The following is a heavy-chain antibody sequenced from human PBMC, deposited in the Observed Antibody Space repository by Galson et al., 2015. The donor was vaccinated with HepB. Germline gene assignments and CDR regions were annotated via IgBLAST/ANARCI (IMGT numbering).Heavy chain of an antibody. CDR2: ISSSSTYT. CDR1: GFTFSDYY. V-gene: IGHV3-11*06. Sequence: SLRLSCAASGFTFSDYYMSWIRQAPGKGLEWVSYISSSSTYTNYADPVKGRFTISRDNAKNSLYLQLNSLRAEDTAVYYCARVADADYGDHSHFDYWGQGTLVTVSS. CDR3: ARVADADYGDHSHFDY. D-gene: IGHD4-17*01. J-gene: IGHJ4*02.